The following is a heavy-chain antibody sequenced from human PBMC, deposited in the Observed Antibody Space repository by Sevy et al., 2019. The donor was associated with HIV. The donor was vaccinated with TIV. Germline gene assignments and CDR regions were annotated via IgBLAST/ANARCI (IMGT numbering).Heavy chain of an antibody. V-gene: IGHV3-13*01. CDR1: GFTFSSYD. J-gene: IGHJ5*02. CDR2: ISTTGDT. CDR3: ARVVYYYDRTAPRVAQTRFDP. D-gene: IGHD3-22*01. Sequence: GGSLRLSCAASGFTFSSYDMHWVRQATGGGLEWVSGISTTGDTFYLGSVKGRFTISRENAKNSFYLQMNSLRAGDTAGYYCARVVYYYDRTAPRVAQTRFDPWGQGTLVTVSS.